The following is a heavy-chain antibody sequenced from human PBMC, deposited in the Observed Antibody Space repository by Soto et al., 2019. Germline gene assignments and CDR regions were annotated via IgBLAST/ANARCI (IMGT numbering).Heavy chain of an antibody. Sequence: QVQLVQSGVEVKKPGASVKVSCKASGYTFTNYAISWVRQAPGRGLEWMGWVNTYNGNPNYAQIFQGRVTMTTDTCTGTAYMELRSLKSDDSAVYYCARDSQYSTDWQRFDSWGQGTLVTVSS. CDR1: GYTFTNYA. V-gene: IGHV1-18*01. CDR2: VNTYNGNP. J-gene: IGHJ4*02. CDR3: ARDSQYSTDWQRFDS. D-gene: IGHD6-6*01.